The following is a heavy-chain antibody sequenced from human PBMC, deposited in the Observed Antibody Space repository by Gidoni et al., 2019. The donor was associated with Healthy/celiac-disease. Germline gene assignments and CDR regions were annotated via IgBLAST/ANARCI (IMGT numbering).Heavy chain of an antibody. Sequence: EVQLVESGGGLVKPGGSLRLSCAASGFPFRSYSMHWVRQAPGKGLEWVSSISSSSSYIYYADSVKGRFTIARDNAKNSLYLQMNSLRAEDTAVYYCARDRSPKAFTIFGVVSSRYCYYGMDVWGQGTTVTVSS. CDR3: ARDRSPKAFTIFGVVSSRYCYYGMDV. CDR1: GFPFRSYS. J-gene: IGHJ6*02. V-gene: IGHV3-21*01. CDR2: ISSSSSYI. D-gene: IGHD3-3*01.